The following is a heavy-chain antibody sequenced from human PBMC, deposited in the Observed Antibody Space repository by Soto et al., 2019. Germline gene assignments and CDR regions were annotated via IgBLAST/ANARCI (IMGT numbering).Heavy chain of an antibody. Sequence: GGSLRLSCAASGFTFSSYGMHWVRQAPGKGLEWVAVISYDGSNKYYADSVKGRFTISRDNSKNTLYLQMNSLRAEDTAVYYCAKGPRLTSMIVVVIQYYFDYWGQGTLVTVSS. CDR1: GFTFSSYG. V-gene: IGHV3-30*18. CDR3: AKGPRLTSMIVVVIQYYFDY. J-gene: IGHJ4*02. D-gene: IGHD3-22*01. CDR2: ISYDGSNK.